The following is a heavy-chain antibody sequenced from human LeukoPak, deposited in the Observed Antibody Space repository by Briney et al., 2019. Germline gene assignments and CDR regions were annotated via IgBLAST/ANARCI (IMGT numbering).Heavy chain of an antibody. Sequence: PGGSLRLSCAASGLTFSTYWMSWVRQAPGKGLEWVSVIYSGGSTYYADSVKGRFTISRDNSKNTLYLQMNSLRAEDTAVYYCARDTGTTYYYGSGSSDGMDVWGQGTTITVSS. CDR2: IYSGGST. CDR3: ARDTGTTYYYGSGSSDGMDV. J-gene: IGHJ6*02. D-gene: IGHD3-10*01. V-gene: IGHV3-66*01. CDR1: GLTFSTYW.